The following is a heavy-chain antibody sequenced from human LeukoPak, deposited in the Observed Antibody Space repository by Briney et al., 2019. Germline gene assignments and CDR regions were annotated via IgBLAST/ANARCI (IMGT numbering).Heavy chain of an antibody. Sequence: ASVKVSCRASGYTFTGYYMHWVRQAPGQGLEWMGWINPNSGGTNYAQKFQGRVTTTRDTSISTAYMELSRLRSDDTAVYYCARGRMSGSSRFDYWGQGTLVTVSS. CDR1: GYTFTGYY. CDR2: INPNSGGT. V-gene: IGHV1-2*02. CDR3: ARGRMSGSSRFDY. D-gene: IGHD1-26*01. J-gene: IGHJ4*02.